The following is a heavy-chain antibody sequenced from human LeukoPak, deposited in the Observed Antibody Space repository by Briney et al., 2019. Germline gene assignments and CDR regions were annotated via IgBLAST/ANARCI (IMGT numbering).Heavy chain of an antibody. CDR3: ARGPPTLWFYFDY. V-gene: IGHV3-48*01. CDR1: GFTFSSYS. CDR2: ISSSSSTI. Sequence: PGGSLRLSCAASGFTFSSYSMNWVRQAPGKGLEWVSYISSSSSTIYYADSVKGRFTISRDNAENSLYLQMNSLRAEDTAVYYCARGPPTLWFYFDYWGQGTLVTVSS. J-gene: IGHJ4*02. D-gene: IGHD3-10*01.